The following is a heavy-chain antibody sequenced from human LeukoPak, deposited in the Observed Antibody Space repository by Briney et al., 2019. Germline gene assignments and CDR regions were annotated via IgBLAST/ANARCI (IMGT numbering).Heavy chain of an antibody. J-gene: IGHJ6*03. V-gene: IGHV1-8*01. Sequence: GASVKVSCKASGYTFTSYDINWLRQPTGQGLEWMGCMNPNSGNTCYAQKFQGRVTMTRNTSISTAYMELSSLRSEDTAVYYCARGLYYDILTGYYGYYYYYYMDVWGKGTTVTVSS. CDR2: MNPNSGNT. CDR3: ARGLYYDILTGYYGYYYYYYMDV. D-gene: IGHD3-9*01. CDR1: GYTFTSYD.